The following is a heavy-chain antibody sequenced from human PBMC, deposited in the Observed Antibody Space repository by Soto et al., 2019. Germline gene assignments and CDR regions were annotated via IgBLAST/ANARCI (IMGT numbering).Heavy chain of an antibody. J-gene: IGHJ5*02. CDR2: IGTAGDT. CDR3: ARAPPRPGWFDP. V-gene: IGHV3-13*01. CDR1: GFTFSSYD. Sequence: GGSLRLSCAASGFTFSSYDMHWVRQATGKGLEWVSAIGTAGDTYYPGSVKGRFTISRENAKNSLYLQMNSLRAGDTAVYYCARAPPRPGWFDPWGQGSLVTVSS.